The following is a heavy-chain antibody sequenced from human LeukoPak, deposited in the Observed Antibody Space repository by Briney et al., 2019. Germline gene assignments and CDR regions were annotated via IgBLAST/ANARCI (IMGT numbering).Heavy chain of an antibody. Sequence: PGGSLRLSCAASGFTFSSYSMNWVRQALEKGLEWVSYISSTSRTIYYADSVKGRFTISRDNAKNSLYLQMNSLRDEDTAVYYCARDDSSSWGFDYWGQGTLVTVSS. CDR1: GFTFSSYS. D-gene: IGHD6-13*01. J-gene: IGHJ4*02. CDR3: ARDDSSSWGFDY. V-gene: IGHV3-48*02. CDR2: ISSTSRTI.